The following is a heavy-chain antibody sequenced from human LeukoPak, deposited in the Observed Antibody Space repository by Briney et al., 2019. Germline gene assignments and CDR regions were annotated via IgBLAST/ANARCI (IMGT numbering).Heavy chain of an antibody. D-gene: IGHD2-2*01. CDR2: IYYSGST. CDR1: GGYISSSSYY. Sequence: SETLSLTCTASGGYISSSSYYWGWIRQPPGKGLEWIGSIYYSGSTYYNSSLKSRVTISVDTSKNQFSLKLSSVTAADTAVYYCARSLVARKENWFDPWGQGTLVTVSS. J-gene: IGHJ5*02. V-gene: IGHV4-39*07. CDR3: ARSLVARKENWFDP.